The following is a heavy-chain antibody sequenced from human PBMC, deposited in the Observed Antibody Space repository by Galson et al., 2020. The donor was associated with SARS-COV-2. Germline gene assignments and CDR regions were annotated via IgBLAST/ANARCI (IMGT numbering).Heavy chain of an antibody. V-gene: IGHV3-33*01. CDR3: ARDGQLSSGWAFDY. CDR1: GFTFSSHA. Sequence: GESLKISCAASGFTFSSHAIHWVRQAPGSGLEWVAQIFYDGSDKYYGDSVKGRFTISRDSSKNMVYLQMNNLKVDDTAVYYCARDGQLSSGWAFDYWGQGTLVTVSS. CDR2: IFYDGSDK. J-gene: IGHJ4*02. D-gene: IGHD6-19*01.